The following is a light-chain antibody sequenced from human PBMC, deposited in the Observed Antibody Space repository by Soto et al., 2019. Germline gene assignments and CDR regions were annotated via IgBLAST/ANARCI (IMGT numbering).Light chain of an antibody. Sequence: LTQPPSASGSPGQSVTISCTGTSSDIGYYNNVSWYQQYPGKAPKLLIYEVSKRPSGVPDRFSGSKSGNTASLTVSGLQAADEADYYCTSYAGTDVHYVFGTGTKVTVL. J-gene: IGLJ1*01. CDR3: TSYAGTDVHYV. CDR2: EVS. CDR1: SSDIGYYNN. V-gene: IGLV2-8*01.